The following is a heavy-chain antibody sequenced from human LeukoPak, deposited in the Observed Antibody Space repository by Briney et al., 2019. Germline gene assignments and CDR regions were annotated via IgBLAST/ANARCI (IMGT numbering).Heavy chain of an antibody. CDR3: AAAYYYDHPPAD. J-gene: IGHJ4*02. V-gene: IGHV1-58*02. CDR1: GFTFTSSA. D-gene: IGHD3-22*01. CDR2: IVVGSGNT. Sequence: SVKVSCKASGFTFTSSAMHWVRQARGQRLEWIGWIVVGSGNTNYAQKFQERVTIPRDMSTSTAYMELSSLRSEDPAVHYCAAAYYYDHPPADWGQGTLVTVSS.